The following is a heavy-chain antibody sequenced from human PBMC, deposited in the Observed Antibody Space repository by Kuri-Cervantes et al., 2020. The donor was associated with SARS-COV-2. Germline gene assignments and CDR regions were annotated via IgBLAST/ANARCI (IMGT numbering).Heavy chain of an antibody. D-gene: IGHD6-13*01. CDR1: GLTFSSYS. J-gene: IGHJ2*01. Sequence: GGSLRPPCAASGLTFSSYSMSWVRQAPGKGLEWVSSISSSSSYIYYADSVKGRFTISRDNAKNSLYLQMNSLRAEGTALYHCARGALWIAAAGRSWYFDLWGRGTLVTVSS. V-gene: IGHV3-21*04. CDR3: ARGALWIAAAGRSWYFDL. CDR2: ISSSSSYI.